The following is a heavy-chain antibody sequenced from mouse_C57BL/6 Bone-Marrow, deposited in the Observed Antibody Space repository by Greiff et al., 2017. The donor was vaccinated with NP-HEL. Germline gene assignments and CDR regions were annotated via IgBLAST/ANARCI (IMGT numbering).Heavy chain of an antibody. J-gene: IGHJ3*01. CDR2: IYPGDGDT. CDR1: GYAFSSSW. CDR3: ARWYYGFAY. D-gene: IGHD1-1*01. V-gene: IGHV1-82*01. Sequence: VQLQESGPELVKPGASVKISCKASGYAFSSSWMNWVKQRPGKGLEWIGRIYPGDGDTNYNGKFKGKATLTADKSSSTAYMQLSSLTSEDSAVYFCARWYYGFAYWGQGTLVTVSA.